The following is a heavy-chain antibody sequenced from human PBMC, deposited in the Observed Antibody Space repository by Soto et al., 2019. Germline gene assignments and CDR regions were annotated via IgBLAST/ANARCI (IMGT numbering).Heavy chain of an antibody. V-gene: IGHV4-30-2*01. CDR1: GGSISSGGYS. CDR2: IYHSGST. CDR3: ARDLWGYCGTDCYPLDV. J-gene: IGHJ6*02. D-gene: IGHD2-21*02. Sequence: SETLSLTCAVSGGSISSGGYSWSWIRQPPGKGLEWIGYIYHSGSTYYNPSLKSRVTISVDTSKNQFSLKLSSVTAADTAVYYCARDLWGYCGTDCYPLDVWGQGTTVTVSS.